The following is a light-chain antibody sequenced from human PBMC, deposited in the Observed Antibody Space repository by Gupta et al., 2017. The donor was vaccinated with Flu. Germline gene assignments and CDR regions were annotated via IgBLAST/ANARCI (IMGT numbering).Light chain of an antibody. CDR3: QQSYSIPVT. V-gene: IGKV1-39*01. Sequence: MAHSPSSLYACVGDRVTITCRSSQNIANCLNWYQTKSGEVPKLLVCGASRLQTGVPSRFSGGGSETDFTLTISSRQPAEFATYYCQQSYSIPVTFGQGTRLEI. CDR2: GAS. CDR1: QNIANC. J-gene: IGKJ5*01.